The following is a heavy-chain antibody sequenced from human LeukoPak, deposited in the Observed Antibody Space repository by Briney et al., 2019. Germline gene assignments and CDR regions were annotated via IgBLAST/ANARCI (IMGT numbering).Heavy chain of an antibody. CDR2: VHYSGGS. D-gene: IGHD3-22*01. Sequence: SETLSLTCTVSGGSISSSTYYWGWIRQSPGKGLEWIGSVHYSGGSYYNPSLKSRVTISLNTSKNQFSLKLSSVTAADTAVYFCARDREVVVIGAFDIWGQGTMVTVSS. CDR3: ARDREVVVIGAFDI. CDR1: GGSISSSTYY. V-gene: IGHV4-39*07. J-gene: IGHJ3*02.